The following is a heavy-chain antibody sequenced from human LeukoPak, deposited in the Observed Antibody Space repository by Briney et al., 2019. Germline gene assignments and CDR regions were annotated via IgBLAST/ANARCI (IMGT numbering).Heavy chain of an antibody. J-gene: IGHJ4*02. V-gene: IGHV3-23*01. Sequence: GGSLRLSCAASRFTFSSYGMSWVRQAPGKGLEWVSSVSGSGDSTYYADSVKGRFTISRDNSKNTLYLQMSSLRAEDTAIYSCAKWHRSPYFFDSWGQGTLVTVSS. CDR3: AKWHRSPYFFDS. CDR1: RFTFSSYG. CDR2: VSGSGDST.